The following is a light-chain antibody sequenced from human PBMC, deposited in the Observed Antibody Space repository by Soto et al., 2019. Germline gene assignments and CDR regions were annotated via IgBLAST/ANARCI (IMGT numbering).Light chain of an antibody. V-gene: IGKV1-39*01. CDR3: QQSYSTPIT. CDR2: AAS. J-gene: IGKJ5*01. Sequence: DIQMTESPSSLSASVGDRVTITCRASQSISSYLNWYQQKPGKAPKLLIYAASSLQSGVPSRFSGSGSWTDFTLTISSLQPEDFATYYCQQSYSTPITFGQGTRLDIK. CDR1: QSISSY.